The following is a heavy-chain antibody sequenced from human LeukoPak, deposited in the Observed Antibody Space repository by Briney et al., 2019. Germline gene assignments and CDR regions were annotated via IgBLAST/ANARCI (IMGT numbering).Heavy chain of an antibody. D-gene: IGHD4-23*01. CDR3: VRGNDYGGPHY. V-gene: IGHV3-74*01. J-gene: IGHJ4*02. CDR2: IDRDGSRI. Sequence: GSLRLSCAVSGFTFSSYWMHWVRQAPGKGLVWVSRIDRDGSRINYADSVKGRFTISRDNGKNTLFLQMNSLRAEDAAVYYCVRGNDYGGPHYWGQGTLVTVSS. CDR1: GFTFSSYW.